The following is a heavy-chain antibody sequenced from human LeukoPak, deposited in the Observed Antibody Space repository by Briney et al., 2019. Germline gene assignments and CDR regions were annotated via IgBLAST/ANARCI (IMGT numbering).Heavy chain of an antibody. J-gene: IGHJ5*02. CDR2: IYPGGST. Sequence: GGSLRLSCGVSGVTVSSNYMIWVRQAPGKGLEWLSIIYPGGSTHYADSVKGRFSISRDNSKNTLYFQMINLRADDTAAYYCARGSMFGSADLWGQGTLVTVSS. CDR1: GVTVSSNY. D-gene: IGHD3-3*01. CDR3: ARGSMFGSADL. V-gene: IGHV3-53*01.